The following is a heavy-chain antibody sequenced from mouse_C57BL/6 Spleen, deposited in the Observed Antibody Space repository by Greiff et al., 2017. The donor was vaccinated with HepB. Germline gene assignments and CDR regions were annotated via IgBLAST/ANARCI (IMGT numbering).Heavy chain of an antibody. CDR2: INPYNGDT. V-gene: IGHV1-20*01. D-gene: IGHD2-2*01. CDR3: ARAGYDLLWYFDV. J-gene: IGHJ1*03. Sequence: VQLQQSGPELVKPGDSVKISCKASGYSFTGYFMNWVMQSHGKSLEWIGRINPYNGDTFYNQKFKGKATLTVDKSSSTAHMELRNLTSEDSAVYYCARAGYDLLWYFDVWGTGTTVTVSS. CDR1: GYSFTGYF.